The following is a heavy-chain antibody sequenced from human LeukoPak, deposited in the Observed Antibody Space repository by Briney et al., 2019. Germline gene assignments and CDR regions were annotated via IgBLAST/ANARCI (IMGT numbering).Heavy chain of an antibody. CDR2: ISGSGGST. Sequence: PGGSLRLSCAASGFTFSSCAMSWVRQAPGKGLEWVSAISGSGGSTYYADSVKGRLTISRDNSRDTLYLQMNSLRAEDTAVYYCAKGYYDYVWGSYYFDYWGQGTLVTVSS. D-gene: IGHD3-16*01. J-gene: IGHJ4*02. V-gene: IGHV3-23*01. CDR1: GFTFSSCA. CDR3: AKGYYDYVWGSYYFDY.